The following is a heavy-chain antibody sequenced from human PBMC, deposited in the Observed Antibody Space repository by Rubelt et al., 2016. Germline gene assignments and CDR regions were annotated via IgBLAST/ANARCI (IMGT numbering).Heavy chain of an antibody. V-gene: IGHV3-23*01. J-gene: IGHJ5*02. Sequence: VQLQQWGAGLLKPSETLSLTCAVYGGSFSGYYWSWIRQPPGKGLEWVSTISGSGARTFFAGSVKGRFTISRDNSKNTLFLQMNSLRAEDTAVYYCAKAPGITGTAAWFDPWGQGTLVTVSS. CDR3: AKAPGITGTAAWFDP. D-gene: IGHD1-7*01. CDR1: GGSFSGYY. CDR2: ISGSGART.